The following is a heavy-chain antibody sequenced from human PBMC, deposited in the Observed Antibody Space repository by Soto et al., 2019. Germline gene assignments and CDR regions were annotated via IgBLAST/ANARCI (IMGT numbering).Heavy chain of an antibody. D-gene: IGHD3-10*01. CDR2: ISYDGSNK. J-gene: IGHJ4*02. Sequence: QVQLVESGGGVVQPGRSLRLSCAASGFTFSSYAMHWVRQAPGKGLEWVAVISYDGSNKYYADSVKGRFTISRDNSKNTLYLQMNSLRAEDTAVYYCARGRKSGSYFIRFDYWGQGTLVTVSS. CDR1: GFTFSSYA. V-gene: IGHV3-30-3*01. CDR3: ARGRKSGSYFIRFDY.